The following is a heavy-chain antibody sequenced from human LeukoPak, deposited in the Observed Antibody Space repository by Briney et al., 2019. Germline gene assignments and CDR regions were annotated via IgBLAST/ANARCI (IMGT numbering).Heavy chain of an antibody. CDR3: ARTSIAAAAPFDY. J-gene: IGHJ4*02. D-gene: IGHD6-13*01. V-gene: IGHV3-53*01. Sequence: PGGSLRLSCAASGFTFSNSAMNWVRQAPGKGLEWVSVIYSGGSTYYADSVKGRFTISRDNSKNTLYLQMNSLRAEDTAVYYCARTSIAAAAPFDYWGQGTLVTVSS. CDR1: GFTFSNSA. CDR2: IYSGGST.